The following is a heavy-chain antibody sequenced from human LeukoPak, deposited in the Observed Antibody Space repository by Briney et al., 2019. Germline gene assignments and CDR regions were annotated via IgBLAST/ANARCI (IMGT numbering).Heavy chain of an antibody. J-gene: IGHJ2*01. CDR2: INHSGST. D-gene: IGHD6-19*01. CDR1: GGSFSGYY. V-gene: IGHV4-34*01. CDR3: ASRRRSDSSGWYRGYFDL. Sequence: SETLSLTCAVYGGSFSGYYWSWIRQPPGKGLEWIGEINHSGSTNYNPSLKSRVTISVDTSKNQFSLKLSSVTAADTAVYYCASRRRSDSSGWYRGYFDLWGRGTLVTVSS.